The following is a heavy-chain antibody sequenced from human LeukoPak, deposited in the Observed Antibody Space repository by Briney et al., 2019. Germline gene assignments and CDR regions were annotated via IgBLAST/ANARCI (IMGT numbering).Heavy chain of an antibody. CDR2: IYYSGST. CDR3: ARVGYSYGDFDY. V-gene: IGHV4-59*01. CDR1: GGSISSYY. Sequence: SETLSLTGTVSGGSISSYYWSWLRQPPGKGLEWIGYIYYSGSTNYNPSLKSRVTISVDTSKNQFSLKLSPVTAADAAVYYCARVGYSYGDFDYWGQGTLVTVSS. J-gene: IGHJ4*02. D-gene: IGHD5-18*01.